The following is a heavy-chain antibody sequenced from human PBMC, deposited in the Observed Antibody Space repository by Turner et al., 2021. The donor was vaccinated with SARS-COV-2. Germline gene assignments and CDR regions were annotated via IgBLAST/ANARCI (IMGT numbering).Heavy chain of an antibody. CDR1: GASIGSSRNY. J-gene: IGHJ5*02. CDR2: IYYSGRT. V-gene: IGHV4-39*01. Sequence: QLQLQESGPGLVKASETLSLTCTVSGASIGSSRNYWGWIRQPPGKGLEWIGSIYYSGRTYYKSSLKSRVTISVDTSKNQISLKLSTVTAADTAKYYCARHDSRITNIIVVPRNGFDPWGQGTLVTVSS. CDR3: ARHDSRITNIIVVPRNGFDP. D-gene: IGHD3-22*01.